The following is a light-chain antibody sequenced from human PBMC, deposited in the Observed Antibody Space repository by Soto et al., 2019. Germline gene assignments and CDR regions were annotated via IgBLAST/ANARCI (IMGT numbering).Light chain of an antibody. CDR2: AAS. Sequence: IVMTQSPATLSVSPGERATISCRASQSVSPSSLAWYQQKPGQAPRLLIYAASSRATGIPDRFSGGGSGTDFTLTISRLEPEDFAVYYCQQCGSSPWTFGQGTKVDIK. CDR1: QSVSPSS. CDR3: QQCGSSPWT. J-gene: IGKJ1*01. V-gene: IGKV3-20*01.